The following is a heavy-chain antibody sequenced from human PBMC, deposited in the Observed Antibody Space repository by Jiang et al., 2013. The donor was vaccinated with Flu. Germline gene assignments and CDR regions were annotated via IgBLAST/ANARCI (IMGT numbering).Heavy chain of an antibody. CDR2: SIPVGAP. J-gene: IGHJ4*02. CDR3: ARAGADFWSGYYTSY. CDR1: GGSISSGSYY. Sequence: SLTCTVSGGSISSGSYYWSWIRQPAGRDWSGLGVSIPVGAPNYNPSLKSRVTISVDTSKNQFSLKLSSVTAADTAVYYCARAGADFWSGYYTSYWGQGTLVTVSS. D-gene: IGHD3-3*01. V-gene: IGHV4-61*02.